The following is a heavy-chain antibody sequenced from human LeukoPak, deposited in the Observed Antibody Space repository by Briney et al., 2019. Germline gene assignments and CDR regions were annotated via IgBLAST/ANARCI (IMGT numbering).Heavy chain of an antibody. Sequence: SVKVSCKASGGTFSSYAISWVRQAPGQGLEWMGGIIPIFGTANYAQKFQGRVTITTDESTSTAYMELSSLRSEDTAVYYSASQPYYYDSSGYSRAEDYWGQGTLVTVSS. V-gene: IGHV1-69*05. CDR2: IIPIFGTA. CDR3: ASQPYYYDSSGYSRAEDY. D-gene: IGHD3-22*01. CDR1: GGTFSSYA. J-gene: IGHJ4*02.